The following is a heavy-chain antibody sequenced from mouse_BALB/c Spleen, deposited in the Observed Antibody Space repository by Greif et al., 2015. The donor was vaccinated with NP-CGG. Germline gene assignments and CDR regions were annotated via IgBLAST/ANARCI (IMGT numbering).Heavy chain of an antibody. V-gene: IGHV1-9*01. CDR3: ARWETTMIRGYFDV. CDR2: ILPGSGST. J-gene: IGHJ1*01. D-gene: IGHD2-4*01. CDR1: GYTFSSYW. Sequence: VMLVESGAELMKPGASVKISCKATGYTFSSYWIEWVKQRPGHGLEWIGEILPGSGSTNYNEKFKGKATFTADTSSNTAYMQLSSLTSEDSAVYYCARWETTMIRGYFDVWGAGTTVTVSS.